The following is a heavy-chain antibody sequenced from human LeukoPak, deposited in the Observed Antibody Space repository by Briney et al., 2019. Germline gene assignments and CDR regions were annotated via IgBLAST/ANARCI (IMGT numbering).Heavy chain of an antibody. CDR2: INHSGST. D-gene: IGHD6-19*01. CDR3: ARGVKWYSSGWYAFDI. J-gene: IGHJ3*02. V-gene: IGHV4-34*01. CDR1: GVSFSGYY. Sequence: SETLSLTCAVYGVSFSGYYWSWIRQPPGKGLEWIGEINHSGSTNYNPSLKSRVTISVDTSKNQFSLKLSSVTAADTAVYYCARGVKWYSSGWYAFDIWGQGTMVTVSS.